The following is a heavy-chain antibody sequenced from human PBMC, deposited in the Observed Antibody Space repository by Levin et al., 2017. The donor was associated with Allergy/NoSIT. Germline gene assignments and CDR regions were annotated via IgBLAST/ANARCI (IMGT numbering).Heavy chain of an antibody. D-gene: IGHD4-17*01. J-gene: IGHJ5*02. CDR3: AKDNWDGRGDYGSWFDP. V-gene: IGHV3-23*01. CDR1: GFTFSSYA. Sequence: PGGSLRLSCAASGFTFSSYAMSWVRQAPGKGLEWVSAISGSGGSTYYADSVKGRFTISRDNSKNTLYLQMNSLRAEDTAVYYCAKDNWDGRGDYGSWFDPWGQGTLVTVSS. CDR2: ISGSGGST.